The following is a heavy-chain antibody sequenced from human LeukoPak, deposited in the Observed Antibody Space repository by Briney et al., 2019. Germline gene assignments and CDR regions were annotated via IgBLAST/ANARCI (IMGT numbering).Heavy chain of an antibody. D-gene: IGHD2-21*01. CDR1: GFTVSSNY. CDR2: INGDGSST. Sequence: PGGSLRLSCAASGFTVSSNYMSWVRQAPGKGLVWVSRINGDGSSTRYADSAKGRFTISRDNAKNTLYLQMNSLRAEDTAMYYCARNLGSDSSWGQGTLVTVSS. CDR3: ARNLGSDSS. J-gene: IGHJ5*02. V-gene: IGHV3-74*01.